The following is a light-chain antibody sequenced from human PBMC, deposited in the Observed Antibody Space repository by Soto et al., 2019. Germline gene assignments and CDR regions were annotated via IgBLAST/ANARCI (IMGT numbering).Light chain of an antibody. V-gene: IGKV3-15*01. CDR2: DAS. J-gene: IGKJ5*01. CDR1: ESVGRN. Sequence: EIMLAQSPCPLSASPRGRATISCRASESVGRNIAWCQQKPGQAPRLLIYDASTRDTGIPARFSGSRSGTEFTLTISSLQSEDFAVYYCQQYNNWPRTFGQGTLPEV. CDR3: QQYNNWPRT.